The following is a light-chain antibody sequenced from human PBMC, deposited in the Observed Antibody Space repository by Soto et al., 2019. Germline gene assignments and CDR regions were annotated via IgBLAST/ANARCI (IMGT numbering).Light chain of an antibody. Sequence: QSALTQPPSASGSPGQSVTISCTGTSSDVGGHNYVSWYQQHPGKAPKIIIYEVSKRPSGVPDRFWGSKSGNTASLTVSGLQAEDEAEYPCSSCAGSYYVFGTGTKVTVL. V-gene: IGLV2-8*01. CDR1: SSDVGGHNY. CDR2: EVS. CDR3: SSCAGSYYV. J-gene: IGLJ1*01.